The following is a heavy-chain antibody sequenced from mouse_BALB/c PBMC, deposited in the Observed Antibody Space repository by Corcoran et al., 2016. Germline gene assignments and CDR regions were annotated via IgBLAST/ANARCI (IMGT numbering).Heavy chain of an antibody. D-gene: IGHD2-4*01. Sequence: QIQLVQSGPELKKPGETVKISCKASGYTFTNYGMNWVKQAPGKGLKWMGWINTYTGEPTYADDFKGRFAFSLETSASTAYLQINNLKNEDMATYFCARRDDYDDGFAYWGQGTLVTVSA. CDR3: ARRDDYDDGFAY. J-gene: IGHJ3*01. V-gene: IGHV9-1*02. CDR1: GYTFTNYG. CDR2: INTYTGEP.